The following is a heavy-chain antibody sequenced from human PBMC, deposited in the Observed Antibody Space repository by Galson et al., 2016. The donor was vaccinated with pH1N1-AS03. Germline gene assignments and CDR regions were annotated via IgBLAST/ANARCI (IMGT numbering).Heavy chain of an antibody. D-gene: IGHD6-13*01. CDR3: VRGDPVTAGGTGCDY. V-gene: IGHV3-64*01. Sequence: SLRLSCAASGFTFSRDAMYWVRQAPGKGLEFVSAISSSGGSTYYANSVKDRFIISRDNSKNMLYLQMGSLRAEDKAVYYCVRGDPVTAGGTGCDYWGPGKLVTVSS. J-gene: IGHJ4*02. CDR2: ISSSGGST. CDR1: GFTFSRDA.